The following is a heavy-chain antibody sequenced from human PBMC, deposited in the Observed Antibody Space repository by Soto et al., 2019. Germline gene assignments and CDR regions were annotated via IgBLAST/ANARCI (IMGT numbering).Heavy chain of an antibody. CDR3: AHSRGCSSTSCYYDYYYYMDV. J-gene: IGHJ6*03. D-gene: IGHD2-2*01. CDR1: GFSLSTSGVG. Sequence: GSGPTLVNPTQTLTLTCTFSGFSLSTSGVGVGWIRQPPGKALEWLALIYWDDDKRYSPSLKSRLTITKDTSKNQVVLTMTNMDTVDTATYYCAHSRGCSSTSCYYDYYYYMDVWGKGTTVTVPS. CDR2: IYWDDDK. V-gene: IGHV2-5*02.